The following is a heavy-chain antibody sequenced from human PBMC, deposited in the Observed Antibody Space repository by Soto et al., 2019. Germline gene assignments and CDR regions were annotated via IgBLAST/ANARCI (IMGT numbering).Heavy chain of an antibody. J-gene: IGHJ6*02. D-gene: IGHD2-2*01. CDR2: IIPIFGIA. Sequence: QVQLVQSAAEVKKPGSSVKVSCKASGGTFSRYSITWVRQAPGHGLEWIGRIIPIFGIASYAQKFQGRVTITADESTSTAYMELSSLRSDDTAVYYCAREDRDRETGLVPAAIDGMDVWGQGTPVTVSS. V-gene: IGHV1-69*08. CDR3: AREDRDRETGLVPAAIDGMDV. CDR1: GGTFSRYS.